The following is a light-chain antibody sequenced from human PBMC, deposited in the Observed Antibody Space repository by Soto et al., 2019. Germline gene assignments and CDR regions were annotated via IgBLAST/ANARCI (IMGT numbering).Light chain of an antibody. CDR1: SSDVGAYNY. J-gene: IGLJ7*01. Sequence: QSALTQPASVSGSPGQSITISCTGTSSDVGAYNYVSWYQHHPGEVPKLMIYEVSNRPSGVSNRFSGSKSGNTASLTISGLQAEDEGDYYCSSYTTTSTRVFGGGTQLTVL. CDR2: EVS. V-gene: IGLV2-14*01. CDR3: SSYTTTSTRV.